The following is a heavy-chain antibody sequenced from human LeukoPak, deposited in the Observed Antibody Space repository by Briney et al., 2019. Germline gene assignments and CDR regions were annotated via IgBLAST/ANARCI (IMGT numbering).Heavy chain of an antibody. D-gene: IGHD2-8*02. V-gene: IGHV4-39*07. J-gene: IGHJ4*02. CDR3: ATYRQVLLPFES. Sequence: SETLSLTCTVSGGSLNTPNYYWGWIRQTPGKGLEWIGNIFYSGGTYYSPSLTSRVTISLDTSRNQFSLRLNSVTAADTAIYYCATYRQVLLPFESWGQGTLVTVSS. CDR1: GGSLNTPNYY. CDR2: IFYSGGT.